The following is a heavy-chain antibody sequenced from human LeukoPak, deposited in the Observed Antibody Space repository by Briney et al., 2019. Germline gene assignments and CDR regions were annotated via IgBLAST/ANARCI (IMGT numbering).Heavy chain of an antibody. CDR2: IHYSGST. D-gene: IGHD6-13*01. J-gene: IGHJ4*02. V-gene: IGHV4-30-4*01. Sequence: SETLSPTCSVSGGSMSSGDFYWSWIRQPPGKGLEWIGYIHYSGSTYHNPSLMSRVTISKDTSKNQFSLRLSSVTAADTAVYYCARGLRELAAAGTYYFDYWGQGTLVTVSS. CDR3: ARGLRELAAAGTYYFDY. CDR1: GGSMSSGDFY.